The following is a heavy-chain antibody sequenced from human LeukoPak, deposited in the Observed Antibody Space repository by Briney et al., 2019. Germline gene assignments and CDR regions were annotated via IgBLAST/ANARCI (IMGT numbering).Heavy chain of an antibody. CDR1: GFTFSDYH. J-gene: IGHJ4*02. D-gene: IGHD6-19*01. V-gene: IGHV3-11*01. CDR2: ISPRGGSM. CDR3: AAGRDIAVAGPGGYFDY. Sequence: GGSLRLSCAASGFTFSDYHMNWIRQAPGKGLEWVSYISPRGGSMYFADSVKGRLTISRDNAENSLFLQMNSLTADDTAVYYCAAGRDIAVAGPGGYFDYWGQGTLVTVSS.